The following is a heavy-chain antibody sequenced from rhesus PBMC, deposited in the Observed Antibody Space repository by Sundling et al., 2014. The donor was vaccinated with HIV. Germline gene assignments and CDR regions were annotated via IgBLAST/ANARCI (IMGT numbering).Heavy chain of an antibody. CDR3: ARDPGGYYFDF. J-gene: IGHJ4*01. Sequence: QVQLQESGPGLVKPSETLPLTCAVSGASISSNFWSWVRQAPGKGLEWIGHIYGLDGSTDYNPSLKRRVTISIDTSKSQLSLTLRSVTAADTAVYYCARDPGGYYFDFWGQGVLVTVSS. CDR2: IYGLDGST. V-gene: IGHV4S2*01. CDR1: GASISSNF. D-gene: IGHD3-22*01.